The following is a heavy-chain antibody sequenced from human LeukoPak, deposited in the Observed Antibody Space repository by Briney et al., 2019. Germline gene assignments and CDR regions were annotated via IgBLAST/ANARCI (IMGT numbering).Heavy chain of an antibody. V-gene: IGHV3-20*04. D-gene: IGHD3-22*01. CDR2: INWNGGSI. Sequence: GGSLRLSCAASGFAFDDYGMSWVRQAPGKGLEWVSGINWNGGSIGYADSVKGRFTISRDNAKNSLYLQINSLRAEDTAVYYCANNWDSSGYFPRGFDYWGQGTLVTVSS. J-gene: IGHJ4*02. CDR3: ANNWDSSGYFPRGFDY. CDR1: GFAFDDYG.